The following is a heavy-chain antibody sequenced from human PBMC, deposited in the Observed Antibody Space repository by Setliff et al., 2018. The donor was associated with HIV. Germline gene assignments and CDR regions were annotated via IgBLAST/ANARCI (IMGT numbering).Heavy chain of an antibody. CDR2: MSPNSDNR. D-gene: IGHD1-1*01. Sequence: ASVKVSCKASGYTFTTHDNTHDINWVRQAPGQGLEWMGWMSPNSDNRGYAQKFQGRVTMTKDTSISTAYMEVRSLRSDDTAVYYCARKGTGDAFDIWGQGTMVTVSS. V-gene: IGHV1-8*01. CDR1: GYTFTTHD. CDR3: ARKGTGDAFDI. J-gene: IGHJ3*02.